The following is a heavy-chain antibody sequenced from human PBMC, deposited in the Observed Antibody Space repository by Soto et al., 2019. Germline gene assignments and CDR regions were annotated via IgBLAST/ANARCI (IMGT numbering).Heavy chain of an antibody. V-gene: IGHV4-4*02. CDR2: VFHSGDT. Sequence: QVHLQESGPGLVKPSGTLSLTCVVSGGSISGRNWWSWVRQAPGKGLEWIGEVFHSGDTTYSPSLRRRVTISVDKSKNQFSLHLNSVTAADTAVYYCTRLIYDSRLNYFYFDLWGQGALVTVSS. CDR1: GGSISGRNW. J-gene: IGHJ4*02. D-gene: IGHD3-22*01. CDR3: TRLIYDSRLNYFYFDL.